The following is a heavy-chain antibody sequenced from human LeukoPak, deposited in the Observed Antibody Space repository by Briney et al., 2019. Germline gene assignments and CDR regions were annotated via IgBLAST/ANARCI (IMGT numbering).Heavy chain of an antibody. J-gene: IGHJ5*02. V-gene: IGHV1-24*01. CDR3: ATAPIVAATSPWFDP. CDR2: FDPEDGET. D-gene: IGHD2-15*01. Sequence: ASVKVSCKVSGYTLTELSMHWVQQAPGKGLEWMGGFDPEDGETIYAQKFQGRVTMTEDTSTDTAYMELSSLRSEDTAVYYCATAPIVAATSPWFDPWGQGTPVTVSS. CDR1: GYTLTELS.